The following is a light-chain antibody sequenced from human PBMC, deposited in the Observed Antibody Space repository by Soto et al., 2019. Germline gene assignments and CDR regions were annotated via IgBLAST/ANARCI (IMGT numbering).Light chain of an antibody. V-gene: IGKV1-5*01. Sequence: DIQLTQSPSTLSASVGDRVTITFRSSQSISGWLAWYQQKPGKAPKLLIFDASSLERGVPSRFSGSGSGRESTLGISSLQHDDFATYCRQQYNSHSQVTLGGGTKVDIK. J-gene: IGKJ4*01. CDR1: QSISGW. CDR2: DAS. CDR3: QQYNSHSQVT.